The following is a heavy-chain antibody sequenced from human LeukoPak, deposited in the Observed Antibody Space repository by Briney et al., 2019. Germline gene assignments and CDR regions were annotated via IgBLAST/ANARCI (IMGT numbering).Heavy chain of an antibody. CDR1: GGSISSSGYY. D-gene: IGHD6-6*01. Sequence: SETLSLTCTVSGGSISSSGYYWGWIRQPPGKGLEWIASIYYSGSTYYNPSLKSRVTISVDTSKNQFSLKLSSVTAADTAVYYCARAEGGSSFEAFDYWGQGTLVTVSS. V-gene: IGHV4-39*07. J-gene: IGHJ4*02. CDR2: IYYSGST. CDR3: ARAEGGSSFEAFDY.